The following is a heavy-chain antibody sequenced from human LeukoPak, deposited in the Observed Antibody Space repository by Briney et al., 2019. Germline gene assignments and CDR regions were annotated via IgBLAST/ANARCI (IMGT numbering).Heavy chain of an antibody. CDR1: GFTFSSCA. V-gene: IGHV3-23*01. D-gene: IGHD6-13*01. J-gene: IGHJ4*02. Sequence: GGSLRLSCAASGFTFSSCAMSWVRQAPGKGLEWVSAISGSGGSTYYADSVKGRFTISRDNSKNTLYLQMNSLRAEDTAVYYCAKKFSRSAAGTVHYWGQGTLVTVSS. CDR3: AKKFSRSAAGTVHY. CDR2: ISGSGGST.